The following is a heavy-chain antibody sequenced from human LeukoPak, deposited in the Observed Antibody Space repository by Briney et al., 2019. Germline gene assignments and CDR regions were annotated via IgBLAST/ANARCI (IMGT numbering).Heavy chain of an antibody. CDR1: GGSISSYY. V-gene: IGHV4-59*01. Sequence: SETLSLTCTVSGGSISSYYWSWIRQPPGKGLEWIGYIYYSGRTNYNPSLKSRVTISIDTSKNQFSLKLSSVTAADTAVYYCASAGDTAYYYYYMDVWGKGTTVTVSS. D-gene: IGHD5-18*01. CDR3: ASAGDTAYYYYYMDV. J-gene: IGHJ6*03. CDR2: IYYSGRT.